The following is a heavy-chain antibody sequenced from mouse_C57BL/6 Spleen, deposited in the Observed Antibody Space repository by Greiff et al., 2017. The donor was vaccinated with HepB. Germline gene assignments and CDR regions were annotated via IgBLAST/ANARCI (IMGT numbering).Heavy chain of an antibody. CDR3: ASSTTVVDPYYFDY. J-gene: IGHJ2*01. Sequence: VQLQESGAGLARPGASLKLSCKASGYTFTSYGISWVNQRTGQGLEWIGEIYPRSGNTYYNEKFKGKASLTADKSSSTEYMELRSLTSEDSAVYFCASSTTVVDPYYFDYWSQGTTLTVSS. D-gene: IGHD1-1*01. V-gene: IGHV1-81*01. CDR1: GYTFTSYG. CDR2: IYPRSGNT.